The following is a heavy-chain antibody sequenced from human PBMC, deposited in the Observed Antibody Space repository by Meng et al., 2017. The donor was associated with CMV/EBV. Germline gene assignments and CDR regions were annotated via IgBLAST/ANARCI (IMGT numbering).Heavy chain of an antibody. CDR1: GGSISSSSYY. Sequence: ESLKISCTVSGGSISSSSYYWGWIRQPPGKGLEWIGSIYYSGSTYYNPTLKSRVTISVDTSKNQFSLKLSSVTAADTAVYYCARRPAYYYYSMDVWGQGTTVTVSS. D-gene: IGHD2-2*01. J-gene: IGHJ6*02. CDR2: IYYSGST. CDR3: ARRPAYYYYSMDV. V-gene: IGHV4-39*01.